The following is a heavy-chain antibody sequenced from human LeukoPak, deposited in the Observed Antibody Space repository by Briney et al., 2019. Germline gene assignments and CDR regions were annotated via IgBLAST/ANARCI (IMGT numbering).Heavy chain of an antibody. Sequence: SETLSLTCTVAGGSISSYYWSLIRQPPGKGLEWIGYIYYSGSTNYNPSLKSRVTISVDTSKNQYSLKLRSVTDADTAVYYCERHTRGQWLVLLDYWGQGTLVTVSS. CDR2: IYYSGST. CDR1: GGSISSYY. D-gene: IGHD6-19*01. CDR3: ERHTRGQWLVLLDY. V-gene: IGHV4-59*08. J-gene: IGHJ4*02.